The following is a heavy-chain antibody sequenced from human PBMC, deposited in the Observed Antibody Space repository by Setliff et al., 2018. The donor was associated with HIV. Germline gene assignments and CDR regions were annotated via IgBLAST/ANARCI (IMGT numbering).Heavy chain of an antibody. Sequence: TGGSLRLSCEAAGFSLSAHGMHWVRQAPGKGLEWVAGIWHDVTKDYYADSLKGRFSLSGDYSKNTVSLQMNSLRAEDTAVYYCARPYSTSSWFFDYWGQGTLVTVSS. D-gene: IGHD6-6*01. CDR3: ARPYSTSSWFFDY. V-gene: IGHV3-33*01. J-gene: IGHJ4*02. CDR2: IWHDVTKD. CDR1: GFSLSAHG.